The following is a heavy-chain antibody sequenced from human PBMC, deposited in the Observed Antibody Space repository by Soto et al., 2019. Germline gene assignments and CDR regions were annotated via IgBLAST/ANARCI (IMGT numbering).Heavy chain of an antibody. D-gene: IGHD3-10*01. CDR3: ARRYGGGFDY. CDR2: IFSSGST. Sequence: QVQLLESGPGLVKPSETLSLTCTVSGGSISSYYWSWNRQPPGKGLEWIGYIFSSGSTTYNPSLKSRVTISVDTSKNQFSLKLSSVTAAVTAVYYCARRYGGGFDYWGQGTLVTVSS. V-gene: IGHV4-59*08. CDR1: GGSISSYY. J-gene: IGHJ4*02.